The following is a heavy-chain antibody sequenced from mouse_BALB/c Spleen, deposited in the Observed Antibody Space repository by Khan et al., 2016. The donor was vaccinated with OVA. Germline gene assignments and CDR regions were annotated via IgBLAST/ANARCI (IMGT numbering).Heavy chain of an antibody. CDR2: INPNNGGT. CDR1: GYTFTSYY. D-gene: IGHD2-2*01. V-gene: IGHV1S81*02. J-gene: IGHJ3*01. CDR3: TRSGHGSFAY. Sequence: QVQLQQSGADLVKPAASVKFSCKASGYTFTSYYMYWVKQRPGQDLQWIGEINPNNGGTNFNQKFKSKAAMTVDTSSTPAYMQLSSLASEDSAVYSCTRSGHGSFAYWGQGTLVTVST.